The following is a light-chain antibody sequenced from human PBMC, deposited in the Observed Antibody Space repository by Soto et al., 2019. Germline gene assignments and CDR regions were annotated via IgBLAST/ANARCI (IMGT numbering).Light chain of an antibody. CDR2: GNS. J-gene: IGLJ2*01. CDR3: QSYDTSLRGYVV. V-gene: IGLV1-40*01. CDR1: SSNIGAGYD. Sequence: QSVLTQPPSVSGAPGQRVTISCTGSSSNIGAGYDVHWYQQLPGTAPKLLIYGNSNRPSGVPDRFSGSKSGTSASLAITGPHAEDEADYYRQSYDTSLRGYVVFGRGTKVTVL.